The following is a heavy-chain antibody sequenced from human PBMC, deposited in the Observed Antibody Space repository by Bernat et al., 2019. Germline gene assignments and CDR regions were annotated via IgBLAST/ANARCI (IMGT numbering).Heavy chain of an antibody. D-gene: IGHD3-3*01. CDR2: ISYDGSNK. Sequence: QVQLVESGGGVVQPGRSPRLSCAASGFTFSSYAMHWVRQAPGKGLEWVAVISYDGSNKYYADSVKGRFTISRDNSKNTLYLQMNSLRAEDTAVYYCSRAYDFWSGYDYMDVWGKGTTVTVSS. CDR1: GFTFSSYA. CDR3: SRAYDFWSGYDYMDV. V-gene: IGHV3-30*01. J-gene: IGHJ6*03.